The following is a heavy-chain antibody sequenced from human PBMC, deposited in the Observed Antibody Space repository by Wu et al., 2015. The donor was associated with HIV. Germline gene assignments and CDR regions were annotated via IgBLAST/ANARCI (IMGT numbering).Heavy chain of an antibody. J-gene: IGHJ4*02. Sequence: QVQLVQSGAEVKKPGASVKVSCKASGYTFTGYYMHWVRQAPGQGLEWMGWINPNSGGTNYAQKFQGRVTMTRDTSISTAYMELSRLRSDDTAVYYCAREERDIVVVPAAMLDYVGQGTLVTGSPQ. V-gene: IGHV1-2*02. CDR2: INPNSGGT. CDR1: GYTFTGYY. CDR3: AREERDIVVVPAAMLDY. D-gene: IGHD2-2*01.